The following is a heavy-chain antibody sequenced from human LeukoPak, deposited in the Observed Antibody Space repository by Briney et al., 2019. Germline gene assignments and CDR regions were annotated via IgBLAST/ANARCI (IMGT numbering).Heavy chain of an antibody. CDR1: VASIRIYY. Sequence: SETLSLTCTLSVASIRIYYWTGIPQPAGKGREGSVRLSTSWSTDYNPSLKSRVTVSVDTYKNQFSLNLSSVTAADTAMYYCARAVWSDSGYSYGFGYWGKGILVTVSS. J-gene: IGHJ4*02. CDR3: ARAVWSDSGYSYGFGY. CDR2: LSTSWST. D-gene: IGHD5-18*01. V-gene: IGHV4-4*07.